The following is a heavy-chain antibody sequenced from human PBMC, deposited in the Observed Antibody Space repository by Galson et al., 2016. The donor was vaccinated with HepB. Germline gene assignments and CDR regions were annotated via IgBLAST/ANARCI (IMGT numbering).Heavy chain of an antibody. J-gene: IGHJ4*02. CDR2: IYYSGTT. CDR3: ASGPTYSSSVDY. V-gene: IGHV4-39*07. CDR1: GGSISSSSYN. D-gene: IGHD6-6*01. Sequence: SETLSLTCTVSGGSISSSSYNCGWIRQPPGKGLEWIGSIYYSGTTYYNPSLKSRVTILVDTSKNQFSLKLSSVTAADTAVYYCASGPTYSSSVDYWGQGTLVTVSS.